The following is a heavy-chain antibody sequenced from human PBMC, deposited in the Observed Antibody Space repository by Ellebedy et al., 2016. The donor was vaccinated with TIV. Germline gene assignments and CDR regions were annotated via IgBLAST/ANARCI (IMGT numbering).Heavy chain of an antibody. Sequence: GESLKISCKGSGYNFTSYWISWVRQVPGKGLEWMRNIYPGASDIRYSPSFQGQVTISADKAITTAYLQWSSLKASDTAMYYCARRVSSLRFCAFDPWGQGTLVTVSS. CDR1: GYNFTSYW. V-gene: IGHV5-51*01. CDR3: ARRVSSLRFCAFDP. D-gene: IGHD5/OR15-5a*01. CDR2: IYPGASDI. J-gene: IGHJ5*02.